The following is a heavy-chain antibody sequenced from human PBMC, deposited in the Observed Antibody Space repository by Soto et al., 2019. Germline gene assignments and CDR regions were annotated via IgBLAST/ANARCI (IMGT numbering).Heavy chain of an antibody. Sequence: PSETLSLTGTVSCGSIDRGYYCGWIRHAPERVLYWIGIISHMVGSSYTPSLNSRAVICLGASKNHFTLRLTSVTVADTATYYCGGYEYDSSGHDEEHWGQGTLVTVS. CDR3: GGYEYDSSGHDEEH. D-gene: IGHD3-22*01. J-gene: IGHJ4*02. CDR2: ISHMVGS. CDR1: CGSIDRGYY. V-gene: IGHV4-38-2*02.